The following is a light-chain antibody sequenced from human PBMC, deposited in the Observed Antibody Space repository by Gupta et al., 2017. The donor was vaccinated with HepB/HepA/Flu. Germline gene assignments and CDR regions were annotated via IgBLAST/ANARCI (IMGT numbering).Light chain of an antibody. V-gene: IGLV2-14*03. Sequence: QSALTQPAPVSGSPVQSITISCTVTSSDAAFYNHFSWYPPHPDKVHKLIISDVTDRPAGVANRFSGSKSGNTASLTISGLQAEDEADYYCSSQTIDSTWVFGGGTKLTVL. CDR2: DVT. CDR3: SSQTIDSTWV. J-gene: IGLJ3*02. CDR1: SSDAAFYNH.